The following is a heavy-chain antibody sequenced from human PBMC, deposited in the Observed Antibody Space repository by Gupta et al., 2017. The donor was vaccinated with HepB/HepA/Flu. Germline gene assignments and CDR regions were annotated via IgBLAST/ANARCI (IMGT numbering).Heavy chain of an antibody. J-gene: IGHJ4*02. CDR1: SNW. D-gene: IGHD1-26*01. Sequence: SNWWSWVRQPPGKGLEWIGEIYHSGSTNYNPSLKSRVTISVDKSKNQFSLKLSSVTAADTAVYYCARDASYGIVGAYFDYWAREPWSPSPQ. CDR2: IYHSGST. V-gene: IGHV4-4*02. CDR3: ARDASYGIVGAYFDY.